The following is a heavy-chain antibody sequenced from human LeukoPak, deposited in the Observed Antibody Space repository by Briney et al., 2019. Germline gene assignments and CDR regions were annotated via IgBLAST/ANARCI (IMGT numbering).Heavy chain of an antibody. D-gene: IGHD6-13*01. CDR3: AKDDNSWSLDY. V-gene: IGHV3-7*01. CDR1: GFTFSHYW. CDR2: IKQDGSQK. Sequence: GSLRLSCAAPGFTFSHYWMSWVRQAPGEGLERVASIKQDGSQKYYGDSVKGRFTISRDNAKNSLYLQMNSLRAEDTAFYYCAKDDNSWSLDYWGQGNLVTVSS. J-gene: IGHJ4*02.